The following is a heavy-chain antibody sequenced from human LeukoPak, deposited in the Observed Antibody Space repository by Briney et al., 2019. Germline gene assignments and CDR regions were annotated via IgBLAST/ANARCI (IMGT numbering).Heavy chain of an antibody. J-gene: IGHJ4*02. V-gene: IGHV3-30*18. CDR1: GFTFSSYS. Sequence: GGSLRLSCAASGFTFSSYSMNWVRQAPGKGLEWVAVISYDGSNKYYADSVKGRFTISRDNSKNTLYLQMNSLRAEDTAVYYCAKDKDGLIGYWGQGTLVTVSS. CDR3: AKDKDGLIGY. CDR2: ISYDGSNK. D-gene: IGHD4-17*01.